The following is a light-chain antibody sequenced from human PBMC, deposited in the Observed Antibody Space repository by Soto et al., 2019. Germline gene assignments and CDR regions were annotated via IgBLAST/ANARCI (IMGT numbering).Light chain of an antibody. CDR3: AAWADSLNGYV. J-gene: IGLJ1*01. CDR2: GSD. CDR1: SSNIGSKT. Sequence: QSVLTQPPSASGTPGQRGTISCSGSSSNIGSKTVNWYQQLPGTAPKLLIYGSDQRPSGVPDRFSGSKSGTSASLAISGLQSEDEADYYCAAWADSLNGYVFGTGTKVTVL. V-gene: IGLV1-44*01.